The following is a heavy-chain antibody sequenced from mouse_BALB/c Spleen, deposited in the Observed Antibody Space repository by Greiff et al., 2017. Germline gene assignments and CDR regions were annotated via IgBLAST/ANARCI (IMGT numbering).Heavy chain of an antibody. CDR3: ARLYGNYPYYYAMDY. Sequence: EVKVVESGGGLVQPGGSLKLSCAASGFTFISYGMSWVRQTPDKRLELVATINSNGGSTYYPDSVKGRFTISRDNAKNTLYLQMSSLKSEDTAMYYCARLYGNYPYYYAMDYWGQGTSVTVSS. CDR1: GFTFISYG. J-gene: IGHJ4*01. D-gene: IGHD2-1*01. CDR2: INSNGGST. V-gene: IGHV5-6-3*01.